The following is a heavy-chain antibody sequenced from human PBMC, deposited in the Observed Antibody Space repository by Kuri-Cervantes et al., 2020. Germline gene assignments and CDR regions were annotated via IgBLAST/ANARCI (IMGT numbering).Heavy chain of an antibody. CDR1: GFTFSSYS. J-gene: IGHJ4*02. V-gene: IGHV3-48*01. CDR3: ARETTYYYDSSGSYHRAYYFDY. Sequence: GGSLRLSCAASGFTFSSYSMNWVRQAPGKGLEWVSYISSSSSTIYYADSVKGRFTISRENAKNSLYLQVNSLRAGDTAVYYCARETTYYYDSSGSYHRAYYFDYWGQGTLVTVSS. CDR2: ISSSSSTI. D-gene: IGHD3-22*01.